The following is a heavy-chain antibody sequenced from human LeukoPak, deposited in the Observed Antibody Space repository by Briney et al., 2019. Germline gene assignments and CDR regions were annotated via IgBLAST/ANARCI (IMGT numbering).Heavy chain of an antibody. CDR2: IKQDGSEK. CDR1: GFTFSSYW. V-gene: IGHV3-7*01. D-gene: IGHD3-22*01. CDR3: ARSQRPSGYYLYYFDY. Sequence: GGSLRLSCAASGFTFSSYWMSWVRQAPGKGREWVANIKQDGSEKYYVDSVKGRFTISRDNAKNSLYLQMNSLRAEDTAVYYCARSQRPSGYYLYYFDYWGQGTLVTVSS. J-gene: IGHJ4*02.